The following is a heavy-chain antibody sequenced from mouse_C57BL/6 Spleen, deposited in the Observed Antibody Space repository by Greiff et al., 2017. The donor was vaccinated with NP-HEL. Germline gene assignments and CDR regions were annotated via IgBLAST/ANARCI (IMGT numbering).Heavy chain of an antibody. D-gene: IGHD1-1*01. CDR2: IHPNSGST. CDR3: ARERGSSLWYLDV. J-gene: IGHJ1*03. V-gene: IGHV1-64*01. Sequence: VQLQQPGAELVKPGASVKLSCKASGYTFTSYWMHWVKQRPGQGLEWIGMIHPNSGSTNYNEKFKSKATLTVDKSSSTAYMQLSSLTSEDSAVYYCARERGSSLWYLDVGGTGTTVPVSS. CDR1: GYTFTSYW.